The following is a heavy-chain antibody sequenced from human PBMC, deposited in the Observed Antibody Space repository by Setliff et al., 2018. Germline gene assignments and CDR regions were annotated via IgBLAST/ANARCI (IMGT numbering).Heavy chain of an antibody. CDR1: GGSVRGYY. V-gene: IGHV4-59*02. CDR2: MYYSGDT. CDR3: ARGVRTGHLDS. J-gene: IGHJ4*02. Sequence: SETLSLTCTVSGGSVRGYYWSWIRQPPGKGLEWIGYMYYSGDTNYNPPLKGRATISVDSSKNQFSLNLNSVTVADTAVYFCARGVRTGHLDSWGQGTLVTVSS. D-gene: IGHD1-1*01.